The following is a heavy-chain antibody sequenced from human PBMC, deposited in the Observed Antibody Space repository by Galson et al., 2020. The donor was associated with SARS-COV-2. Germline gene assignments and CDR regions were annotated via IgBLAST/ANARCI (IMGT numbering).Heavy chain of an antibody. V-gene: IGHV4-59*01. CDR2: IYYTGSGT. CDR1: RGSIASYY. CDR3: ARGDYSSSHFPYYYMDV. Sequence: SDTLSLTITLSRGSIASYYGSWVRQPPGKGLERIGYIYYTGSGTKYNTSLSSRVTMTMAASTNQFSLTLSSVTAADTAVYYCARGDYSSSHFPYYYMDVWGKGTTVTVSS. D-gene: IGHD6-13*01. J-gene: IGHJ6*03.